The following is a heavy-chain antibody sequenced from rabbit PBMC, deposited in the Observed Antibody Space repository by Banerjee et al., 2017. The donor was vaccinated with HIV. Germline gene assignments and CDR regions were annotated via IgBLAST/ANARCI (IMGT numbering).Heavy chain of an antibody. CDR2: INAVTGKA. J-gene: IGHJ6*01. Sequence: QEQLVESGGGLVKPGASLTLTCKASGFSFSNKAVLCWVRQAPGKGLEWIACINAVTGKAVYASWARGRFTISKTSSTTVTLQMTSLTAADTATYFCARDGAGGSYFALWGPGTLVTVS. V-gene: IGHV1S45*01. CDR1: GFSFSNKAV. CDR3: ARDGAGGSYFAL. D-gene: IGHD8-1*01.